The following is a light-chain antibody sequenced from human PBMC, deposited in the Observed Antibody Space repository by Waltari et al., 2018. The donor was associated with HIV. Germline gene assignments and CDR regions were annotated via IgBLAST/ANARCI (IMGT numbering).Light chain of an antibody. J-gene: IGKJ1*01. CDR1: QAIGTS. V-gene: IGKV1-NL1*01. CDR2: TAS. CDR3: QQYYNVPWT. Sequence: DIQMTQSPSSLSASVGDKVALVCRASQAIGTSLAWYHQPPGKAPTLLVSTASRLHKGATSRFSGSGSGTNFTLTITSLQSEDFGTYYCQQYYNVPWTSGRGTQVEVK.